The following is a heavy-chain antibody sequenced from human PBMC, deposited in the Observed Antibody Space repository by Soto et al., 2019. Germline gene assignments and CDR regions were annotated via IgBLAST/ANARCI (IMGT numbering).Heavy chain of an antibody. CDR3: ARDRGYYDSSGYFDY. CDR2: ISSSDNII. Sequence: RQAPGKGLEWVSYISSSDNIIYYADSVKGRFTISRDNAKNSLYLQMNSLRAEDTAVYYCARDRGYYDSSGYFDYWGQGTLVTVSS. V-gene: IGHV3-11*01. D-gene: IGHD3-22*01. J-gene: IGHJ4*02.